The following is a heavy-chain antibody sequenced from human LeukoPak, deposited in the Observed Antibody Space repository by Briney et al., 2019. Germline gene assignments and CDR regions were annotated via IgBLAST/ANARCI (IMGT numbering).Heavy chain of an antibody. Sequence: TGGSLRLSCAASGFTFSSYSMNWVRQAPGKGLEWVSYISGSSGTISYADSVKGRFTISRDNAKNSLYLQMNSLRDEDTAIYYCAKGMTTVTTRSDYWGQGTLVTVSS. D-gene: IGHD4-11*01. CDR3: AKGMTTVTTRSDY. V-gene: IGHV3-48*02. CDR1: GFTFSSYS. CDR2: ISGSSGTI. J-gene: IGHJ4*02.